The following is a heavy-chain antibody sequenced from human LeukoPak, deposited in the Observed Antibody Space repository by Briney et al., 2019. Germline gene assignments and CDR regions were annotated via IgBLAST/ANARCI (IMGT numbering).Heavy chain of an antibody. J-gene: IGHJ4*02. CDR2: ISGSGGST. D-gene: IGHD6-6*01. Sequence: GGSLRLSCAASGFTFSTYSMNWVRQAPWKGLEWVSAISGSGGSTYYADSVKGRFTISRDNSKNTLYLQMNSLRAEDTAVYYCAKGEYSSSPSFDYWGQGTLVTVSS. CDR3: AKGEYSSSPSFDY. CDR1: GFTFSTYS. V-gene: IGHV3-23*01.